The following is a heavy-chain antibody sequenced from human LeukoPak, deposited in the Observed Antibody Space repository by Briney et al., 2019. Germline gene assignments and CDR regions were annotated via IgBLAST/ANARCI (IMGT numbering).Heavy chain of an antibody. CDR3: ASEGYYDILTDVAGVGLRYFQH. CDR1: GGSISSSSYY. J-gene: IGHJ1*01. Sequence: SETLSLTCTVSGGSISSSSYYWGWIRQPPGKGLEWIGSIYYSGSTYYNPSLKSRVTISVDTSKNQFSLKLSSVTAADTAVYYCASEGYYDILTDVAGVGLRYFQHWGQGTLVTVSS. V-gene: IGHV4-39*07. CDR2: IYYSGST. D-gene: IGHD3-9*01.